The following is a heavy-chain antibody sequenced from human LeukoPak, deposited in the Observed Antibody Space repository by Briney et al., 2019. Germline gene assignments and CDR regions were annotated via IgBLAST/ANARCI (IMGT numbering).Heavy chain of an antibody. Sequence: ASVKVSCKTSGYTFTSDGISWVRQAPGQGLKWMGWIGTYKGNTNYAQMFQGRVTMTTDTSTSTAYMELKNLRSDDTAVYYCARTPGMVVVKTFYCMDVWGQGTTVTVSS. CDR2: IGTYKGNT. J-gene: IGHJ6*02. CDR3: ARTPGMVVVKTFYCMDV. D-gene: IGHD3-22*01. V-gene: IGHV1-18*01. CDR1: GYTFTSDG.